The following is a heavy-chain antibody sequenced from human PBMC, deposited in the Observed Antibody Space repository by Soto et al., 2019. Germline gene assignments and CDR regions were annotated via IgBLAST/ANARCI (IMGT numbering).Heavy chain of an antibody. CDR1: GYSFTSYW. Sequence: PGESLKISCKGSGYSFTSYWISWVRQMPGKGLEWMGRIDPSDSYTNYSPSFQGHVTISADKSISTAYLQWSSLKASDTAMYYCARRYCSSTSCYSGYYGMDVWGQGTTVTVSS. CDR2: IDPSDSYT. V-gene: IGHV5-10-1*01. CDR3: ARRYCSSTSCYSGYYGMDV. D-gene: IGHD2-2*01. J-gene: IGHJ6*02.